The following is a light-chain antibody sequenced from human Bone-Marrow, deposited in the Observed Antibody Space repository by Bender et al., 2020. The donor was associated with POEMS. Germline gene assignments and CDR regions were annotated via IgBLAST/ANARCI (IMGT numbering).Light chain of an antibody. CDR1: SSNIGNNY. Sequence: QSVLTQPPSASGTPGQRVTISCSGSSSNIGNNYVHWYQHLPGTAPRLVVYSNYQRPSGVPARFSGSKSGTSASLAISDIQSEDEGDYYCSSWDDSLSGWVFGGGTKLTVL. CDR2: SNY. J-gene: IGLJ3*02. V-gene: IGLV1-47*02. CDR3: SSWDDSLSGWV.